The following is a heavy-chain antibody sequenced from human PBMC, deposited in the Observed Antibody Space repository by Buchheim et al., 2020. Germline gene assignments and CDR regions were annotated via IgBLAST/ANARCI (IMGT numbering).Heavy chain of an antibody. CDR3: AREAAAVAGGMDV. CDR2: IYYSGRT. J-gene: IGHJ6*02. Sequence: QVQLQESGPGLVKPSQTLSLTCAVSGGSITSSGYSWCWIRQPPGKGLEWISYIYYSGRTDFNPSLRSRVTISIEMSKNQFYLKLSSVTAADTAVYYCAREAAAVAGGMDVWGQGTT. CDR1: GGSITSSGYS. D-gene: IGHD6-13*01. V-gene: IGHV4-30-4*07.